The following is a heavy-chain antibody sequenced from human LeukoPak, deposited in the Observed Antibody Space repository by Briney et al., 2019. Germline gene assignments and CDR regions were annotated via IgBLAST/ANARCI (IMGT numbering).Heavy chain of an antibody. CDR3: ARQPIGFCTNGVCLFDY. Sequence: PGGSLRLSCAASGFTFSDYTTNWVRQAPGKGLEWVSSIGSTFTYIYYADSVKGRFTMSRDNAKNSLYLQMNSLRAEDTAVYYCARQPIGFCTNGVCLFDYWCQGTLVTVSS. D-gene: IGHD2-8*01. CDR1: GFTFSDYT. V-gene: IGHV3-21*01. CDR2: IGSTFTYI. J-gene: IGHJ4*02.